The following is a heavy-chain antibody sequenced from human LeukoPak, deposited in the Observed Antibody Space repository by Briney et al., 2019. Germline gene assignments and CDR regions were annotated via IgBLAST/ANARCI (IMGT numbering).Heavy chain of an antibody. CDR1: GFTFSSYA. Sequence: PGRSLRLSCAASGFTFSSYAMHWVRQAPGKGLEWVAVISYDGSNKYYADSVKGRFTISRDNSKNTLYLQMNSLRAEDTAVYYCAREPGGWYEWSFDYWGQGTLVTVSS. D-gene: IGHD6-19*01. V-gene: IGHV3-30-3*01. CDR2: ISYDGSNK. CDR3: AREPGGWYEWSFDY. J-gene: IGHJ4*02.